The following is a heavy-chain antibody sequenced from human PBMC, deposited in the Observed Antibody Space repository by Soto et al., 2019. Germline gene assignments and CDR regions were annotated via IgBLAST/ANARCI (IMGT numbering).Heavy chain of an antibody. CDR1: EGTFNSYA. CDR3: ASGASRWYPYFLDS. CDR2: IIPYYNTL. J-gene: IGHJ4*02. Sequence: QAQVVQSGAEVRKPGCSVKLSCKASEGTFNSYAIAWVRQAPGQGLEWMGGIIPYYNTLNYTQKFQDRVTITADDSTNTVYMELSSLRSDDTAVYFCASGASRWYPYFLDSWAQGTLVTVSS. D-gene: IGHD6-13*01. V-gene: IGHV1-69*01.